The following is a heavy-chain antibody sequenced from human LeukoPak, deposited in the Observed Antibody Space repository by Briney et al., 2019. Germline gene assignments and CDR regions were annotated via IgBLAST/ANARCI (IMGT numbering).Heavy chain of an antibody. Sequence: KPSETLSLTCTVSGGSISSYFLSWVRQPPGKGLEWIGYIYYSGSTNCNPSLKSRVTISVDTSKNQFSLKLSSVTAADTAVYYCARSGYYYDSLDYWGQGTLVTVSS. J-gene: IGHJ4*02. V-gene: IGHV4-59*08. D-gene: IGHD3-22*01. CDR3: ARSGYYYDSLDY. CDR1: GGSISSYF. CDR2: IYYSGST.